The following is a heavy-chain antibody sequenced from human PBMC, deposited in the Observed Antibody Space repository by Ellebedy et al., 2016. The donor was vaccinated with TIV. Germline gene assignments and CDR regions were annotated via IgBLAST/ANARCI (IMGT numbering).Heavy chain of an antibody. J-gene: IGHJ4*01. CDR1: GFTFTNYW. Sequence: GESLKISXAASGFTFTNYWMSWVRQTPGKGLEWVANIGRDGSVTYYVDSVKGRFTSSRDNAKNSLYLEMNSLRPEDTAVYYCARDSASHLRFSYTDHWGRGTLIAVSS. CDR3: ARDSASHLRFSYTDH. CDR2: IGRDGSVT. D-gene: IGHD4-11*01. V-gene: IGHV3-7*01.